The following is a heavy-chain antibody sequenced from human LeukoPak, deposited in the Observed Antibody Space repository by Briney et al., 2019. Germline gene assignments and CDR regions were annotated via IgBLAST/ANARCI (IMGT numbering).Heavy chain of an antibody. Sequence: GASVKVSCKASGYTFTSYGISWVRQAPGQGLEWMGWISAYNGNTNYAHKLQGSVTMTTDTSTSTAYMELRSLRSDDTAVYYCARDLSPRFGPDAFDIWGQGTMVTVSS. V-gene: IGHV1-18*01. CDR1: GYTFTSYG. CDR2: ISAYNGNT. D-gene: IGHD3-10*01. CDR3: ARDLSPRFGPDAFDI. J-gene: IGHJ3*02.